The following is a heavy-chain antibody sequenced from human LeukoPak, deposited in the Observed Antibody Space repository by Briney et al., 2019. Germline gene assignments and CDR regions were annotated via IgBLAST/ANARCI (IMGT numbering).Heavy chain of an antibody. CDR3: AKGGGQEWLRLWHYYYYGMDV. J-gene: IGHJ6*02. V-gene: IGHV3-30*18. D-gene: IGHD5-12*01. Sequence: GGSLRLSCAASGFTFSSYGMHWVRQAPGKGLEWVAVISYDGSNKYCADSVKGRFTISRDNSKNTLYLQMSSLRAEDTAVYYCAKGGGQEWLRLWHYYYYGMDVWGQGTTVTVSS. CDR2: ISYDGSNK. CDR1: GFTFSSYG.